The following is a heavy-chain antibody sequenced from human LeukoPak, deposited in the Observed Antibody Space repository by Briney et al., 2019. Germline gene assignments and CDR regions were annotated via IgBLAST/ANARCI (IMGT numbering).Heavy chain of an antibody. J-gene: IGHJ4*02. V-gene: IGHV4-59*01. D-gene: IGHD4-23*01. CDR3: ARDYGGKFDY. CDR1: GGSSSSFY. CDR2: IYYSGST. Sequence: SETLSLTCTVSGGSSSSFYWSWIRQPPGKGLEWIGYIYYSGSTKYNPSLKSRLTISVDTSKNQFSLKLSSVTAADTAVYYCARDYGGKFDYWGQGTLVTVSS.